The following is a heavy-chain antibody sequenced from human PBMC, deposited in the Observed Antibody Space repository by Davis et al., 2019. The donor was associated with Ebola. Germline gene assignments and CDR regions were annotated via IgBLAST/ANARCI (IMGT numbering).Heavy chain of an antibody. CDR1: GITFSGSA. CDR2: IRSKANSFAT. V-gene: IGHV3-73*01. CDR3: SRHSPFRFLDY. Sequence: GESLKISCAASGITFSGSAVHWVRQASGKGLEWVGRIRSKANSFATEFAASVKGRVTISRDDSKNTAYLQMNSLKTEDTAVYYCSRHSPFRFLDYWGQGTLVTVSS. D-gene: IGHD3-3*01. J-gene: IGHJ4*02.